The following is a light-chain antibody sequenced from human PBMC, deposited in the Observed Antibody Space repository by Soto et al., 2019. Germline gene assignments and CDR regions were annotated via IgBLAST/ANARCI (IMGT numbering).Light chain of an antibody. V-gene: IGKV3-15*01. CDR3: QQYHNWPPQYT. CDR2: GAS. CDR1: QSVASN. Sequence: EIVMTQSPASLSVSPGDGATLSCRASQSVASNVAWYQQKPGQGPRLLIHGASTRAVGVPARFSGSGSWTDFTLTISSLQSEDFAVYDCQQYHNWPPQYTFGQGTKLQIK. J-gene: IGKJ2*01.